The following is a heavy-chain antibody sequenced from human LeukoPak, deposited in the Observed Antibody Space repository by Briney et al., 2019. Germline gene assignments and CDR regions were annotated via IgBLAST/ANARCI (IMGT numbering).Heavy chain of an antibody. CDR3: ARRVDTGMFTELDY. Sequence: GGSLRLSCAASGFTFSGHSMNWVRQAPGRGLEWVAYIGISSSTIYYADSVKGRFTISRDNVKNSVFLQMNTLRDEDTAVYYCARRVDTGMFTELDYWGQGTLVTVSS. CDR1: GFTFSGHS. V-gene: IGHV3-48*02. J-gene: IGHJ4*02. CDR2: IGISSSTI. D-gene: IGHD5-18*01.